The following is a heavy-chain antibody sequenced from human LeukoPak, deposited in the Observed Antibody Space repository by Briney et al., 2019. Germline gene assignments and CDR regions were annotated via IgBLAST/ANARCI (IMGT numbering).Heavy chain of an antibody. D-gene: IGHD3-16*01. CDR2: VTISGDNT. CDR1: GFTFSSYA. J-gene: IGHJ6*04. V-gene: IGHV3-23*01. CDR3: ARGRGRNPSGYYYYMDV. Sequence: GGSLRLSCAASGFTFSSYAMSWVRQAPEKGLEWVSSVTISGDNTYYAESVKGRFTISRDNSKGTLYLLMSSLRADDTAVYYCARGRGRNPSGYYYYMDVWGRGTTVTISS.